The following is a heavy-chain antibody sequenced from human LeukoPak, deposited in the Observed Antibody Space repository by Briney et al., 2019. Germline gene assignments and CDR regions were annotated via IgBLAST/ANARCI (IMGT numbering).Heavy chain of an antibody. CDR1: GFTFSSYN. J-gene: IGHJ6*02. CDR2: ISSSRSAI. Sequence: SGGSLRLSCAASGFTFSSYNMNWVRQAPGKGLEWVPYISSSRSAIYYADSVKGRFTISRDNAKDSLYLQMNSLRDEDTAVYYCARVSASDSSGHGMDVWGQGTTVTVSS. CDR3: ARVSASDSSGHGMDV. D-gene: IGHD3-22*01. V-gene: IGHV3-48*02.